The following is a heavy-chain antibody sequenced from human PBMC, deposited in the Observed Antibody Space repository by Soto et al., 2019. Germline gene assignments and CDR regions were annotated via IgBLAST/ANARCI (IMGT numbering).Heavy chain of an antibody. CDR3: VRGRVMITFGVVIVIDY. CDR1: GYTFTSYD. J-gene: IGHJ4*02. CDR2: INPNTGYT. Sequence: QVQLVQSGAAMKKPGASVKVSCKASGYTFTSYDINRVRQATGQGLEWMGWINPNTGYTDYAQKFQGRVTMTGNTSITTAYMELSSLRSEDTAVYYCVRGRVMITFGVVIVIDYWGQGSPVTVSS. V-gene: IGHV1-8*01. D-gene: IGHD3-16*02.